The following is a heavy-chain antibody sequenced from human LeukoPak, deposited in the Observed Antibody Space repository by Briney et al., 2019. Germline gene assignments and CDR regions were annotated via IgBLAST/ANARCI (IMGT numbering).Heavy chain of an antibody. CDR3: AKDHWAIAVAGHRNFDY. V-gene: IGHV3-30*02. CDR1: GFTFSSYG. J-gene: IGHJ4*02. D-gene: IGHD6-19*01. Sequence: PGGSLRLSCAASGFTFSSYGMHWVRQAPGKGLEWVAFIRYDGSNKYYADSVKGRFTISRDNSKNTLCLQMNSLRAEDTAVYYCAKDHWAIAVAGHRNFDYWGQGTLVTVSS. CDR2: IRYDGSNK.